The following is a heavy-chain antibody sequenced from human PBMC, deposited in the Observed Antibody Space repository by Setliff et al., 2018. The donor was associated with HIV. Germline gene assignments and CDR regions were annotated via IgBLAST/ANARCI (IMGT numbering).Heavy chain of an antibody. CDR3: ARIDPGKFWSLDY. Sequence: PSETLSLTCTVSGGSISTYYWSWIRQPPGKGLEWIGSIYFTGSSDNNPSLKSRVTMSLDTSRNQITLTLKSVTAADTAVYFCARIDPGKFWSLDYWGRGTLVTVSS. CDR2: IYFTGSS. J-gene: IGHJ4*02. D-gene: IGHD1-1*01. CDR1: GGSISTYY. V-gene: IGHV4-59*12.